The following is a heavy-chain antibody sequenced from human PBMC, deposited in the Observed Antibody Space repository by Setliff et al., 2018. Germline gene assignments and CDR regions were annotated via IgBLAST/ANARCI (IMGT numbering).Heavy chain of an antibody. CDR1: GGSISTYY. V-gene: IGHV4-59*08. CDR3: ARMSGFQYMDV. D-gene: IGHD3-3*01. J-gene: IGHJ6*03. CDR2: VYYSGLT. Sequence: PSETLSLTCTVSGGSISTYYWSWIRQPPGKGLEFIGYVYYSGLTNYDPSLKSRVTMSVDSSKNQFSLKLSSVTAADTAVYYCARMSGFQYMDVWGKGTTVTVSS.